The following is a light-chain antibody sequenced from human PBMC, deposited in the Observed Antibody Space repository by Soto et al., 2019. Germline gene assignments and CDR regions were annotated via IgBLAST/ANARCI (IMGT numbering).Light chain of an antibody. CDR3: AAWDDSLNGHV. V-gene: IGLV1-44*01. CDR2: TTN. Sequence: QSVLTQPHSASGTPGQRVTISCSGSSSNIGTRSVHWLQQLPGTAPKLLISTTNQRPSGVPERFSGSKSGTSASLAISGLQSEDEADYYCAAWDDSLNGHVFGTGTKVTVL. J-gene: IGLJ1*01. CDR1: SSNIGTRS.